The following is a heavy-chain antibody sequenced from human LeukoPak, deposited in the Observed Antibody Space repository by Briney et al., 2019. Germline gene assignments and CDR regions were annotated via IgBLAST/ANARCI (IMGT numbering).Heavy chain of an antibody. CDR3: ARVSSDTAMVTIGDWFDP. V-gene: IGHV4-30-4*08. CDR1: GGPISSGDYY. Sequence: PSETLSLTCTVSGGPISSGDYYWSWIRQPPGKGLEWIGYIYYSGSTYYNPSLKSRVTISVDTSKNQFSLKLSSVTAADTAVYYCARVSSDTAMVTIGDWFDPWGQGTLVTASS. D-gene: IGHD5-18*01. CDR2: IYYSGST. J-gene: IGHJ5*02.